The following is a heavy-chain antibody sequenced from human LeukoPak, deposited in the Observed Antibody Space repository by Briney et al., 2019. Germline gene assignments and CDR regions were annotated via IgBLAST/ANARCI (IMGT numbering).Heavy chain of an antibody. V-gene: IGHV3-30-3*01. CDR2: ISYDGSNK. Sequence: GGSLRLSCAASGFTFSSYAMHWVRQAPGKGLEWVAVISYDGSNKYYADSVKGRFTISRDNSKNTLFLQMNSLRAEDTAVYYCARGIRLSGWQYYFDYWGQGTLVTVSS. D-gene: IGHD6-19*01. J-gene: IGHJ4*02. CDR3: ARGIRLSGWQYYFDY. CDR1: GFTFSSYA.